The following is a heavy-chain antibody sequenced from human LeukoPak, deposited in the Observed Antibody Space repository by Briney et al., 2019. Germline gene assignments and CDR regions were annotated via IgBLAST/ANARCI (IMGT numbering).Heavy chain of an antibody. CDR1: GYTFTRFD. D-gene: IGHD2-8*01. Sequence: ASVKVSCKTSGYTFTRFDINWVRQAPGQGLEWMGWMNPDNGNTDYAQKFQGSVTMTRNTSIDTVYLELSNLRSEDTAVYYCARGEYMYGHEIDHWGQGTLVTVSS. CDR3: ARGEYMYGHEIDH. V-gene: IGHV1-8*01. J-gene: IGHJ4*02. CDR2: MNPDNGNT.